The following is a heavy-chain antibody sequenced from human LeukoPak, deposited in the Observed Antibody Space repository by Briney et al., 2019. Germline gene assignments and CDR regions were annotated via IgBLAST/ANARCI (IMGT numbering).Heavy chain of an antibody. CDR2: IHTNTGHP. D-gene: IGHD3-16*02. CDR3: ARLVVADYFYYLDV. J-gene: IGHJ6*02. Sequence: ASVKVSCKASGYTFTSYDINWVRQATGQGPEWMGWIHTNTGHPTYAQGFTGRFVYTLDTSVSTAYLEISSLKAEDSAVYYCARLVVADYFYYLDVWDQGTTVTVSS. V-gene: IGHV7-4-1*02. CDR1: GYTFTSYD.